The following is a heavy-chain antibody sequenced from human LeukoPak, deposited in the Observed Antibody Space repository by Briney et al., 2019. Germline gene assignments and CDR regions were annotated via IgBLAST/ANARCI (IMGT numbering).Heavy chain of an antibody. J-gene: IGHJ4*02. CDR3: ARDGSIAARQSFDY. Sequence: PGGSLRLSCAASGFTFSSYAMHWVRQAPGKGLEWVAVISYDGSNKYYADSVKGRFTTSRDNSKNTLYLQMNSLRAEDTAVYYCARDGSIAARQSFDYWGQGTLVTVSS. CDR1: GFTFSSYA. V-gene: IGHV3-30-3*01. D-gene: IGHD6-6*01. CDR2: ISYDGSNK.